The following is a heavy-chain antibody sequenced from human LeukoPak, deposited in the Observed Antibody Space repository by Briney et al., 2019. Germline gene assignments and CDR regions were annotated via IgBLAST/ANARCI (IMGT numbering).Heavy chain of an antibody. J-gene: IGHJ3*02. V-gene: IGHV4-39*01. CDR3: ARQDSGSYLNPLDI. CDR2: IYYSGST. Sequence: SETLSPTCTVSGGSILGSTYYWAWIRQPPGKGLEWIGSIYYSGSTNYNPSLKSRVTISVDTSKNQLSLKLSSVTAADTAVYYCARQDSGSYLNPLDIWGQGTVVTVSS. D-gene: IGHD1-26*01. CDR1: GGSILGSTYY.